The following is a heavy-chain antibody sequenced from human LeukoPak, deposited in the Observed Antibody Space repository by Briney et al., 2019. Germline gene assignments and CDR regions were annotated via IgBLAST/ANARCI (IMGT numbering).Heavy chain of an antibody. CDR3: ARAGLWFGELLGWFDP. J-gene: IGHJ5*02. CDR1: GGSFSGYY. D-gene: IGHD3-10*01. Sequence: PSETLSLTCAVYGGSFSGYYWSWIRQPPGKGLEWIGEINHSGSTNYNPSLKSRVTISVDTSKSQFSLKLSSVTAADTAVYYCARAGLWFGELLGWFDPWGQGTLVTVSS. CDR2: INHSGST. V-gene: IGHV4-34*01.